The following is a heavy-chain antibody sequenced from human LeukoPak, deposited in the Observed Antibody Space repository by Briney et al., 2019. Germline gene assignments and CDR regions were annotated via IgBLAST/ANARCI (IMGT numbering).Heavy chain of an antibody. J-gene: IGHJ3*01. D-gene: IGHD6-19*01. CDR2: INPNSGIT. CDR1: GYTFTTYD. CDR3: ARWYPSASYEYAFDV. V-gene: IGHV1-8*03. Sequence: ASVKVSCKSSGYTFTTYDINWVRQATGQGPEWMGCINPNSGITGFAEKFQGRITITTDTSISTTYMELSSLRSEDTAVYYCARWYPSASYEYAFDVWGQGTMVTVSS.